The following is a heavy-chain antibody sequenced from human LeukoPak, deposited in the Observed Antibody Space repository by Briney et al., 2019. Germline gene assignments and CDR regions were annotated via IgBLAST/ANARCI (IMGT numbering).Heavy chain of an antibody. CDR3: AVAPGDY. D-gene: IGHD2-21*01. CDR2: INPNTGDT. V-gene: IGHV1-2*02. Sequence: ASVKVSCKASGYTFTGYYMHCVRQAPGQGLEWMGWINPNTGDTHYAQKFQGRVTLTRETSITTVYMELSRLTSDDTAIFSCAVAPGDYWGQGNLVTVSS. CDR1: GYTFTGYY. J-gene: IGHJ4*02.